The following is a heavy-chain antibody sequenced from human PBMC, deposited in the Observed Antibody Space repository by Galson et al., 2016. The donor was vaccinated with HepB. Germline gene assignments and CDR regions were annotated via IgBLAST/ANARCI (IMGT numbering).Heavy chain of an antibody. Sequence: SLRLSCAASGFIFGNYAMTWVRQAPGEGLEWVSVISGSGDSTYYADSVKGRFTISRDNFKSTLSLQMNSLRAGDTAVYYCVKTQGYSTGWYGMDVWGQGNPGHRLL. J-gene: IGHJ6*02. V-gene: IGHV3-23*01. CDR3: VKTQGYSTGWYGMDV. D-gene: IGHD6-19*01. CDR2: ISGSGDST. CDR1: GFIFGNYA.